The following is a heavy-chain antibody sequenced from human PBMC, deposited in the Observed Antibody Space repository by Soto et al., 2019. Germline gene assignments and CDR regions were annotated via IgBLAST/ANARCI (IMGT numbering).Heavy chain of an antibody. Sequence: PGESLKISCKGSGYSFTSYWIGWVRQMPGKGLEWMGIIYPGDSDTRYSPSFQGQVTISADKSISTAYLQWSSLKASDTAMYYCARQDIVVVPAASWDYYYYMDVWGKGTTVTVSS. CDR1: GYSFTSYW. J-gene: IGHJ6*03. CDR2: IYPGDSDT. V-gene: IGHV5-51*01. CDR3: ARQDIVVVPAASWDYYYYMDV. D-gene: IGHD2-2*01.